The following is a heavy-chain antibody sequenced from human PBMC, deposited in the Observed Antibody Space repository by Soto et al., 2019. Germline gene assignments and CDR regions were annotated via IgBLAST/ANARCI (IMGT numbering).Heavy chain of an antibody. J-gene: IGHJ5*02. CDR3: AKGYCSGGSCFVLDP. Sequence: EVQLVESGGGLVQPGRSLRLSCAASGFTFDDYAMHWVRQAPGKGLEWVSGISWNSGSIGYADSVKGRFTISRDNAKNSLYLQMNTLVAEDTGLYYCAKGYCSGGSCFVLDPWGQGTLVTLSS. D-gene: IGHD2-15*01. V-gene: IGHV3-9*01. CDR1: GFTFDDYA. CDR2: ISWNSGSI.